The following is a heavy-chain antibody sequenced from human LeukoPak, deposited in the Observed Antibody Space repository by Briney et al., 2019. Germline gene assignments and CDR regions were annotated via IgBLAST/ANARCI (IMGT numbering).Heavy chain of an antibody. CDR1: GYTFTSYD. D-gene: IGHD3-9*01. CDR2: MNPNSGNT. J-gene: IGHJ5*02. V-gene: IGHV1-8*01. CDR3: ARGQYDILTGYDWFDP. Sequence: ASVKVSCKASGYTFTSYDINWVRQATGQGLEWMGWMNPNSGNTGYAQKFHGRVTMTRNTSISTAYMELSSLRSEDTAVYYCARGQYDILTGYDWFDPWGQGTLVTVSS.